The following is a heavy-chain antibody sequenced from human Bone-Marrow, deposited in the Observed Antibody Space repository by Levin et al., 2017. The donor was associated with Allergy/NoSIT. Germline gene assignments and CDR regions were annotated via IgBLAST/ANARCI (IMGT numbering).Heavy chain of an antibody. D-gene: IGHD5-24*01. CDR2: IRDSGSDT. CDR3: ARDPGRIWEGYNDY. J-gene: IGHJ4*02. CDR1: GFTFSTYA. V-gene: IGHV3-23*01. Sequence: AGGSLRLSCAASGFTFSTYAMTWVRQAPGKGLEWVSAIRDSGSDTYYADFVKGRFTISRDNSKNMLYLQMNSLRADDTAAYYCARDPGRIWEGYNDYWGQGILVTVSS.